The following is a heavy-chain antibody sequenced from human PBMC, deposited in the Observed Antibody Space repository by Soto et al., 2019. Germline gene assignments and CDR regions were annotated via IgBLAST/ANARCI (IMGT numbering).Heavy chain of an antibody. Sequence: QVQLVESGGGVVQPGRSLRLACAASGFTFSGYAMHWVRQAPGKGLEWVAVITYDGGNIYYADSVKGRFTIYRDNSQNTLYLQMNSLRHEDTAVYYCAREGGREPPAGGTWGQGTLVTVSS. V-gene: IGHV3-30-3*01. CDR3: AREGGREPPAGGT. CDR2: ITYDGGNI. D-gene: IGHD1-1*01. CDR1: GFTFSGYA. J-gene: IGHJ5*02.